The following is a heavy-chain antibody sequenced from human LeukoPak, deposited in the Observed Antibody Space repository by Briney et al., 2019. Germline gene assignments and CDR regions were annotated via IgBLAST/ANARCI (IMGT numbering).Heavy chain of an antibody. J-gene: IGHJ4*02. CDR2: INHSGST. D-gene: IGHD3-16*02. V-gene: IGHV4-34*01. CDR1: GGSFSGYY. Sequence: SETLSLTCAVYGGSFSGYYWSWIRQPPGKGLEWIGEINHSGSTNYNPSLKSRVTISVDTSKNQFSLKLSSVTAADTAVYYCARGRRESYRTPPFDYWGQGTLVTVSS. CDR3: ARGRRESYRTPPFDY.